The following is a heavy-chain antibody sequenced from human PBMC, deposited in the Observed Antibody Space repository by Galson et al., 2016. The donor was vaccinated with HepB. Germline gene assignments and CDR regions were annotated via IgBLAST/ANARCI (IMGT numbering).Heavy chain of an antibody. Sequence: SVKVSCKASGYSFTSYYMHWIRQVPGQGLEWMGWISPKSGDTKYVQKFQGRVTMTTDTSISTAYMEVRRLRSDDTAVYYCARGHRYSYVESWGQGTLVTVSS. J-gene: IGHJ4*02. CDR1: GYSFTSYY. CDR2: ISPKSGDT. CDR3: ARGHRYSYVES. V-gene: IGHV1-2*02. D-gene: IGHD5-18*01.